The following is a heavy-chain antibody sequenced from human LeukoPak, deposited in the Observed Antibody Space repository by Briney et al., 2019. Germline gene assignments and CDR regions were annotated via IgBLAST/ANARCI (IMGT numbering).Heavy chain of an antibody. CDR1: GFTFSIYW. CDR2: IKQDGSEK. V-gene: IGHV3-7*01. D-gene: IGHD3-22*01. J-gene: IGHJ6*02. Sequence: GGSLRLSCAASGFTFSIYWMSWVRQAPGKGLEWVANIKQDGSEKYYVDSVKGRFTISRDNAKNSLYLQMNSLRAEDTAVYYCARDVSSGYYYYYYGMDVWGQGTTVTVSS. CDR3: ARDVSSGYYYYYYGMDV.